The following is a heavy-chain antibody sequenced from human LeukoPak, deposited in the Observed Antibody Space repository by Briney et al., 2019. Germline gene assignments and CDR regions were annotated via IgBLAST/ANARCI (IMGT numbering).Heavy chain of an antibody. CDR1: GASVDTFNSYD. V-gene: IGHV1-69*01. CDR3: ARALYTENSYFDY. CDR2: IIPIYGTA. Sequence: SVKVSCKASGASVDTFNSYDFSWLRQAPGQGLQWMGGIIPIYGTAKYTEKFQGRVTITADESTSTAYMELSSLRSEDTAVYYCARALYTENSYFDYWGQGTLVTVSS. D-gene: IGHD4-11*01. J-gene: IGHJ4*02.